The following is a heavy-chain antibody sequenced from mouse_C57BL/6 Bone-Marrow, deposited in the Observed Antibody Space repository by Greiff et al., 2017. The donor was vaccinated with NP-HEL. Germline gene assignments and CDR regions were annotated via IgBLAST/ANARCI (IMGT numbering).Heavy chain of an antibody. Sequence: VQLVESGAELARPGASVKLSCKASGYTFTSYGISWVKQRTGQGLEWIGEIYPRSGNTYYNEKFKGKATLTADKSSSTAYMELRSLTSEDSAVYFCARGYYYGSSSLFVWGTGTTVTVSS. J-gene: IGHJ1*03. CDR1: GYTFTSYG. CDR3: ARGYYYGSSSLFV. V-gene: IGHV1-81*01. CDR2: IYPRSGNT. D-gene: IGHD1-1*01.